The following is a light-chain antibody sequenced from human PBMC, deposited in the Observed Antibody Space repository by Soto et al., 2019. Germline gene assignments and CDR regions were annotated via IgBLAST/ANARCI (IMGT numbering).Light chain of an antibody. CDR2: AAA. Sequence: AIPMAQSPSSLSASVGDRVTITCRASQGIGNDVGWFQQKPGKAPKLLIYAAATLQSGVPSRFSGSRSGTDFTLTISSLQPEGFATYYCLQDHNYPLTFGGGTKVEIK. CDR3: LQDHNYPLT. V-gene: IGKV1-6*02. J-gene: IGKJ4*01. CDR1: QGIGND.